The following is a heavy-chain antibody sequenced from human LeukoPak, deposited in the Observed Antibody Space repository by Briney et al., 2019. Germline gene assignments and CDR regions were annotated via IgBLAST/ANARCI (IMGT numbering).Heavy chain of an antibody. V-gene: IGHV3-23*01. D-gene: IGHD3-10*01. Sequence: GGSLRLSCAASGFTFSSDAMSWVRQAPGKGLEWVSAISGSGGSTYYADSVKGRFTISRDNSNNTLYLQMNSLRAEDTAVYYCFLAGSGSLSDYWGQGTLVTVSS. CDR1: GFTFSSDA. CDR3: FLAGSGSLSDY. J-gene: IGHJ4*02. CDR2: ISGSGGST.